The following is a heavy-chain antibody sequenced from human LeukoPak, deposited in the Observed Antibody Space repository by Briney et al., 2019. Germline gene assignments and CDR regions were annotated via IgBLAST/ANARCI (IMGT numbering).Heavy chain of an antibody. V-gene: IGHV3-20*04. Sequence: GGALRHSCAASGFTFDDHVMSLVRQVPGKGLEWVSGINWNGGSTGYADSVKGRCTIPRDNAKNSLYLQMNSLRAEDTALYYCAGGDRNGWYFDYWGQGTLVTVSS. CDR1: GFTFDDHV. J-gene: IGHJ4*02. CDR3: AGGDRNGWYFDY. D-gene: IGHD6-19*01. CDR2: INWNGGST.